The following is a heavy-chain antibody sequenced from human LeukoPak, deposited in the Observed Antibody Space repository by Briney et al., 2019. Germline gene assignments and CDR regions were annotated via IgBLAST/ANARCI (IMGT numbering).Heavy chain of an antibody. Sequence: SETLSLTCTVSGGSISSYYWSWIRQPPGKGLEWIGYTYYSGSTNYNPSHKSRVTISVDTSKNQFSLKLSSVTAADTAVYYCARAGSYSSSSYYYYYYMDVWGKGTTVTVSS. CDR1: GGSISSYY. D-gene: IGHD6-6*01. V-gene: IGHV4-59*01. J-gene: IGHJ6*03. CDR2: TYYSGST. CDR3: ARAGSYSSSSYYYYYYMDV.